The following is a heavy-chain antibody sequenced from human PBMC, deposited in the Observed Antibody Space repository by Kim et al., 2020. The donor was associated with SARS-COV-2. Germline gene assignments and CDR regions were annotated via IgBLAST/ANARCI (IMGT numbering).Heavy chain of an antibody. CDR3: ARLPYGMDV. Sequence: GGSTFSADSVKGRFTISRDNSKNTLYLQMNSLRAEDTAVYYCARLPYGMDVWGQGTTVTVSS. CDR2: GGST. V-gene: IGHV3-53*01. J-gene: IGHJ6*02.